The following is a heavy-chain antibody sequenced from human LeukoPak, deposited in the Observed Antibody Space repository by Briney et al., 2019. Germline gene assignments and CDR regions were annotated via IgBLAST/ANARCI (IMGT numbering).Heavy chain of an antibody. CDR3: ARVSEPPHDAFDI. D-gene: IGHD1-26*01. CDR1: GGSISSYY. J-gene: IGHJ3*02. Sequence: SETLSLTCTVSGGSISSYYWSWIRQPPGKGLEWIGYIYYSGSTNYNPSLKSRVTISVDTSKNQFSLKLSSVTAADTAVYSCARVSEPPHDAFDIWGQGTMVTVSS. CDR2: IYYSGST. V-gene: IGHV4-59*01.